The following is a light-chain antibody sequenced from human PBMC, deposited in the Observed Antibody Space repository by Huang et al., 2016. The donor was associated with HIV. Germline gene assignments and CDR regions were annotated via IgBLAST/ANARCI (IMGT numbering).Light chain of an antibody. Sequence: HLTQSPPSLSASVGDSVFISCRASQDIGPSLAWYQQKSGRAPKLLISGASSLQTGVPSRFSGDSAGTFFTRFSTDLQPEDFATYYCQQLHSYPITFGQGTRLDIK. CDR2: GAS. CDR3: QQLHSYPIT. J-gene: IGKJ5*01. CDR1: QDIGPS. V-gene: IGKV1-13*02.